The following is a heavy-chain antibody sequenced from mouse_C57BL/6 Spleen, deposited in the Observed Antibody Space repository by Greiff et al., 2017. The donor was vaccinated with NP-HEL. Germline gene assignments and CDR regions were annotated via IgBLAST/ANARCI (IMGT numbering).Heavy chain of an antibody. Sequence: EVQLQQSGPELVKPGASVKISCKASGYTFTDYYMNWVKQSHGKSLEWIGDINPNNGGTSYNQKFKGKATLTVDKSSSTAYKELRSLTSEDSAVYYCARNDDYGRGLGFDVWGTGTTVTVSS. V-gene: IGHV1-26*01. D-gene: IGHD2-4*01. CDR3: ARNDDYGRGLGFDV. CDR1: GYTFTDYY. J-gene: IGHJ1*03. CDR2: INPNNGGT.